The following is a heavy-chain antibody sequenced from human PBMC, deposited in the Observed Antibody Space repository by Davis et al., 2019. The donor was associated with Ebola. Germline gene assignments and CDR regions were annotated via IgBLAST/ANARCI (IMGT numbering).Heavy chain of an antibody. V-gene: IGHV3-21*01. CDR3: ARYGVASSSSWVDF. CDR2: ISSGSDYI. J-gene: IGHJ4*02. CDR1: GFTFSSYE. Sequence: PGGSLRLSCVVSGFTFSSYEMNWVRQAPGKGLEWVSSISSGSDYIFYADSVKGRFIVSRDNAKNSLYLQINSLRAEDTAVYYCARYGVASSSSWVDFWGQGTLVIVSS. D-gene: IGHD6-6*01.